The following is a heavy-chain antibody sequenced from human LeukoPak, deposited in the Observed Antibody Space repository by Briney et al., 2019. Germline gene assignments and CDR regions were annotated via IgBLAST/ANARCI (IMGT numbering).Heavy chain of an antibody. J-gene: IGHJ4*02. CDR2: ISAYNGDT. D-gene: IGHD3-22*01. V-gene: IGHV1-18*01. CDR1: GYTFTSYG. Sequence: ASVTVSCKASGYTFTSYGISWVRQAPGQGLEWMGWISAYNGDTNYAQKLQGRVTMTTDTSTSTAYMELRSLRSDDTAVYYCARDDSSGNPLDYWGQGTLVTVSS. CDR3: ARDDSSGNPLDY.